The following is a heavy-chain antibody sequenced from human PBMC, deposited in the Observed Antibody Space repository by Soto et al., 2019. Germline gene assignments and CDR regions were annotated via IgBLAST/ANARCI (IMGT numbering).Heavy chain of an antibody. CDR2: IWSDGTKK. Sequence: QVHLVESGGGVVQPGRSLTLSCTASGFAFSNYGIHWVRQAPGRGLEWVAFIWSDGTKKFYAGSVRGRFTISRDNSKNTIYLQMNSLRAEDTAVYYCARDWWEEPAGKETVSQFDYWGQGTLVTVSS. CDR3: ARDWWEEPAGKETVSQFDY. CDR1: GFAFSNYG. V-gene: IGHV3-33*01. D-gene: IGHD6-13*01. J-gene: IGHJ4*02.